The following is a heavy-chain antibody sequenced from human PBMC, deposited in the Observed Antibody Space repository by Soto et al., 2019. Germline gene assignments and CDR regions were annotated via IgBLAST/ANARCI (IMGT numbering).Heavy chain of an antibody. D-gene: IGHD2-2*01. Sequence: SEILSLTCTVSGGSISSYYWSWIRQPPGKGLEWIGYIYYSGSTNYNPSLKSRVTISVDTSKNQFSLKLSSVTAADTAVYYCARLSCSSTSCYAGSFDYWGQGTLVTVSS. CDR3: ARLSCSSTSCYAGSFDY. J-gene: IGHJ4*02. CDR1: GGSISSYY. CDR2: IYYSGST. V-gene: IGHV4-59*08.